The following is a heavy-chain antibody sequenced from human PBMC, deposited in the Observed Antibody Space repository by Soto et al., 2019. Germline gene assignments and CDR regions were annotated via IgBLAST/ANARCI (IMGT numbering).Heavy chain of an antibody. V-gene: IGHV2-5*02. CDR2: IYWDGDK. CDR1: GFSLSSSRVG. D-gene: IGHD3-16*02. J-gene: IGHJ3*01. CDR3: AHLMSTYGGVVADDAFDF. Sequence: QITLTESGPTLVNPTQTLTLTCTFSGFSLSSSRVGVAWIRQPPGKALEWLAVIYWDGDKRYSPSLRSRLTITKDTSKNQVVLTMTNVDPVDTATYFCAHLMSTYGGVVADDAFDFWGQGTMVTISS.